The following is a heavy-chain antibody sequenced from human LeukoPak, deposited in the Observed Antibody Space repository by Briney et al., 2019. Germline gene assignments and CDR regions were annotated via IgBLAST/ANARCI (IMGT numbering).Heavy chain of an antibody. CDR1: GYSITSGYY. Sequence: ASETLSLTCTVSGYSITSGYYWGWIRQPPGKGLEWIGSSYHSGSTFYNPSLKSRVTISVDTSKNQFSLKLSSVTAADTAVYYCARDQDYYGSGSYGPDYWGQGTLVTVSS. D-gene: IGHD3-10*01. CDR3: ARDQDYYGSGSYGPDY. CDR2: SYHSGST. V-gene: IGHV4-38-2*02. J-gene: IGHJ4*02.